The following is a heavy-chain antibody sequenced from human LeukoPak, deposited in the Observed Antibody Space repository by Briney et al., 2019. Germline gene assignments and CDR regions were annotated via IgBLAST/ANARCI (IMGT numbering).Heavy chain of an antibody. CDR1: GFTFGDYA. CDR3: TRASCQKKHDFDY. V-gene: IGHV3-49*03. Sequence: GRSLRLSCTASGFTFGDYAMSWFRQAPGKGLEWVGFIRSKAYGGTTEYAASVKGRFTISRDDSKSIAYLQMNSLKTEDTAVYYCTRASCQKKHDFDYWVQGTLVNV. J-gene: IGHJ4*02. CDR2: IRSKAYGGTT.